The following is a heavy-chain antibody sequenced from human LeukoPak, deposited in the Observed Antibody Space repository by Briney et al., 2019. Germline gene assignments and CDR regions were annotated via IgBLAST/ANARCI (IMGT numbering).Heavy chain of an antibody. Sequence: SETLSLTCTVSGYSISSGYYWGWIRQPPGKGLEWIGSIYHSGSTYYNPSLKSRVTISVDTSKNQFSLKLSSVTAADTAVYYCARGDSGYAFDYWGQGTLVTVSS. CDR1: GYSISSGYY. CDR3: ARGDSGYAFDY. J-gene: IGHJ4*02. V-gene: IGHV4-38-2*02. D-gene: IGHD5-12*01. CDR2: IYHSGST.